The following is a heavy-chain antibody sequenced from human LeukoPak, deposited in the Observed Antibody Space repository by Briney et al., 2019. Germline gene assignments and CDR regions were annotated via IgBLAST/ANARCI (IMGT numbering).Heavy chain of an antibody. J-gene: IGHJ4*02. Sequence: SETLSLTCTVSGGSISSSSYYWGWIRQPPGKGLEWIGSIYYSGSTYYNPSLKSRVTISVDTSKNQFSLKLSSVTAADTAVYYCARTRSGGYYALWGQGTLVTVSS. D-gene: IGHD3-3*01. CDR3: ARTRSGGYYAL. V-gene: IGHV4-39*07. CDR1: GGSISSSSYY. CDR2: IYYSGST.